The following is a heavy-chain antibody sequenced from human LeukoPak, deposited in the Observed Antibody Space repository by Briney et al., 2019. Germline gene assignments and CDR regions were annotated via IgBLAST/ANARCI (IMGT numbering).Heavy chain of an antibody. CDR3: AKDRAGATTRKTFYYYYYYMDV. V-gene: IGHV3-30*02. D-gene: IGHD1-26*01. CDR1: GFTFSSYG. CDR2: IRYDGSNK. J-gene: IGHJ6*03. Sequence: HPGRSLRLSGAASGFTFSSYGMHWVRPAPGKGLEWVAFIRYDGSNKNYADSVKGRFTISRDNSKNTLYLQMNSLTAEDTAVYYCAKDRAGATTRKTFYYYYYYMDVWGKGPTVTISS.